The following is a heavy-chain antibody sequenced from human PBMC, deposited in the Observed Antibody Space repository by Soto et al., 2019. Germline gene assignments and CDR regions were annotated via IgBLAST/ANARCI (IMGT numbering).Heavy chain of an antibody. CDR1: GVSITSYY. V-gene: IGHV4-59*01. CDR3: AREQYNWKL. D-gene: IGHD1-20*01. Sequence: SDTLSLTCSVSGVSITSYYWTWIRHSPGKGLEWIGYVYHTGNTYYNPSLKSRVTISLDTSKNQVSLRLRSVTAADTAVYYCAREQYNWKLWGQGTLVTVSS. CDR2: VYHTGNT. J-gene: IGHJ4*02.